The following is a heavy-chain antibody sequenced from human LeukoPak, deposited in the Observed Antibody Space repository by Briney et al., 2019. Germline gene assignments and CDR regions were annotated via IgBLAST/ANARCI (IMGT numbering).Heavy chain of an antibody. D-gene: IGHD3-10*01. CDR2: ISYDGSNK. J-gene: IGHJ4*02. CDR3: AKDNHHYYGSGTHFDY. Sequence: GGSLRLSCAASGFTFSSYGMHGVRQAPGKGLEWVAVISYDGSNKYYADSVKGRFTISRDNSKNTLYLQMNSLRAEDTAVYYCAKDNHHYYGSGTHFDYWGQGTLVTVSS. V-gene: IGHV3-30*18. CDR1: GFTFSSYG.